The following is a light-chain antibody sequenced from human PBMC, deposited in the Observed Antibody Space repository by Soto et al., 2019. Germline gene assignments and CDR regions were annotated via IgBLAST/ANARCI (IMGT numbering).Light chain of an antibody. CDR3: PQYGSSPPYT. CDR2: GAS. J-gene: IGKJ2*01. CDR1: QSVGSSY. V-gene: IGKV3-20*01. Sequence: EIVLTQSPGTLSLSPGESATLSCRASQSVGSSYLAWYQQKPGQAPRLLIYGASSRATGIPDRFSGSGSGADFTLTISRLEPEDFAVYYCPQYGSSPPYTFGQGTKLEIK.